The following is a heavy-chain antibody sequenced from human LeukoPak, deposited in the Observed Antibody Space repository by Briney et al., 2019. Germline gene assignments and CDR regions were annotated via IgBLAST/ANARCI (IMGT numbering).Heavy chain of an antibody. J-gene: IGHJ4*02. V-gene: IGHV4-39*01. Sequence: SETLSLTCTVSGGSISSSSYYWGWIRQPPGKGLEWIGSIYYSGSTYYNPSLKSRVTISVDTSKNQFSLKLSSVTAADTAVYYCARRTTYYYDSSGWGCFDYWGQGTLVTVSS. CDR2: IYYSGST. D-gene: IGHD3-22*01. CDR3: ARRTTYYYDSSGWGCFDY. CDR1: GGSISSSSYY.